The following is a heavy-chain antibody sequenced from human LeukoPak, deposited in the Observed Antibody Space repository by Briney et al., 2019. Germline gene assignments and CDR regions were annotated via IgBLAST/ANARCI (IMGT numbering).Heavy chain of an antibody. CDR3: ASDTYGSGSYYKDDY. CDR2: IKLDGSEK. Sequence: GGSLRLSCAASGFIFSNYWMSWVRQAPGKGLECVATIKLDGSEKYYVDSVKGRFTTSRDNAKSSLYLQMNSLRAEDTAVYYCASDTYGSGSYYKDDYWGQGTLVTVSS. J-gene: IGHJ4*02. V-gene: IGHV3-7*01. CDR1: GFIFSNYW. D-gene: IGHD3-10*01.